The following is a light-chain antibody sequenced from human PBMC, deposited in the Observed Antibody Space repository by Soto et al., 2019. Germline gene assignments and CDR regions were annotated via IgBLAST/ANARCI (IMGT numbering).Light chain of an antibody. V-gene: IGKV1-8*01. CDR1: QGISSY. CDR2: AAS. Sequence: AIRMTQSPSSFSASTGDRVTITCRASQGISSYLAWYQQKPGKAPKLLIYAASTLQSGVPSRFSGSGSGTDFTLTISSLQSEDFATYYCQQYDRYPRTFGQGTKVEIK. J-gene: IGKJ1*01. CDR3: QQYDRYPRT.